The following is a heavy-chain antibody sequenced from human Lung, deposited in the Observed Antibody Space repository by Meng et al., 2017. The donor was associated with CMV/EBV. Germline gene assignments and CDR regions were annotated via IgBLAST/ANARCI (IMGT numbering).Heavy chain of an antibody. Sequence: GGSLRLXCAASGFTFSSYAMHWVRQAPGKGLEYVSAISSNGGSTYYADSVKGRFTISRDNSKNTLYLQMGSLRAEDMAVYYCARVRGTTPLFEYWGQGTLVTGAS. D-gene: IGHD1-7*01. V-gene: IGHV3-64*02. CDR1: GFTFSSYA. J-gene: IGHJ4*02. CDR2: ISSNGGST. CDR3: ARVRGTTPLFEY.